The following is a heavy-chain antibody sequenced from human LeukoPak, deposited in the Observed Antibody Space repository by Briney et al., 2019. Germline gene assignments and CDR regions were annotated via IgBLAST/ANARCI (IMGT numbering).Heavy chain of an antibody. CDR3: ARDLRYYYDSSGYYYDDY. CDR2: ISYDGSNK. J-gene: IGHJ4*02. Sequence: GRSLRLSCAASGFTFSSYAMHWVRQAPGKGLEWVAVISYDGSNKYYADSVKGRFTISRDNSKNTLYLQMNSLRAEDTAVYYCARDLRYYYDSSGYYYDDYWGQGTLVTVSS. D-gene: IGHD3-22*01. V-gene: IGHV3-30*14. CDR1: GFTFSSYA.